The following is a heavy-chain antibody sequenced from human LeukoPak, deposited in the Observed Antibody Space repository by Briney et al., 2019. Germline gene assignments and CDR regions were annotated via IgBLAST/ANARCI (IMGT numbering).Heavy chain of an antibody. CDR2: LSSSGGSA. CDR3: ANGDWFDP. Sequence: GRSLRLSCAASGFTFSSYAMHWVRQAPGKGLEWVSALSSSGGSADYAESVKGRFTISRDDSKNTLFLQMNSLRTEDTAVYYCANGDWFDPWGQGTLVTVSS. V-gene: IGHV3-23*01. J-gene: IGHJ5*02. CDR1: GFTFSSYA.